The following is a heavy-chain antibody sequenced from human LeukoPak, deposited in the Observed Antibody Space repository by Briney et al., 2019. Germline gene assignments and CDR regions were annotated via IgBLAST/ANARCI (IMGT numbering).Heavy chain of an antibody. D-gene: IGHD5-18*01. CDR1: GNYW. Sequence: GGSLRLSCAASGNYWMHWVRQAPGKGLVWVSHVNSDGSWTSYADSVKGRFTISRDNAKNTLYLQMNSLRAEDTAVYYCARDAVDTANAVWGQGTTVTVSS. V-gene: IGHV3-74*01. CDR2: VNSDGSWT. CDR3: ARDAVDTANAV. J-gene: IGHJ6*02.